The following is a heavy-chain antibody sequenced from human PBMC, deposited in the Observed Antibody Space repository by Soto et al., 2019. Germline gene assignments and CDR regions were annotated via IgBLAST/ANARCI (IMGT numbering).Heavy chain of an antibody. J-gene: IGHJ3*02. CDR1: GFTVSGNY. CDR3: ATGQQVRMADI. D-gene: IGHD6-13*01. V-gene: IGHV3-11*03. CDR2: ISGDSSDT. Sequence: QVQLLESGGGLVKPGGCLRLSCAASGFTVSGNYMGWIRQPPGKGLEWISYISGDSSDTEHADSVKGRFTISRDNAKNSRYLQMNSLRAEDTAVYFCATGQQVRMADIWGQGTMVTVSS.